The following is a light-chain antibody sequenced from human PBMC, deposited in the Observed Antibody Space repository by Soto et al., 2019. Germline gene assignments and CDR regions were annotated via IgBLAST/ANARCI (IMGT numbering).Light chain of an antibody. J-gene: IGKJ1*01. CDR3: QQTYSTPRT. Sequence: DIQMTQSPSSLSASVGDRVTITCRASQSIRSYLNWYQQKPGKAPKLLIYAASSLQSGVPSRVSGSGSGTDFTLTISSLQSEDFATYYCQQTYSTPRTFGQGTKVEIK. CDR2: AAS. CDR1: QSIRSY. V-gene: IGKV1-39*01.